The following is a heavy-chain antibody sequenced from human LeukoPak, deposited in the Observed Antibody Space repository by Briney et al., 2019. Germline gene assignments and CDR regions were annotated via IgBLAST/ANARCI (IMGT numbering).Heavy chain of an antibody. CDR1: GGSISSSSYY. D-gene: IGHD3-3*01. CDR2: IYYSGST. Sequence: PSETLSLTCTVSGGSISSSSYYWGWIRQPPGKGLEWIGSIYYSGSTYYNPSLKSRVTISVDTSKNQFSLKLSSVTAADTAVYYCARDRYRILEWLGDIYYFDYWGQGTLVTVSS. CDR3: ARDRYRILEWLGDIYYFDY. V-gene: IGHV4-39*07. J-gene: IGHJ4*02.